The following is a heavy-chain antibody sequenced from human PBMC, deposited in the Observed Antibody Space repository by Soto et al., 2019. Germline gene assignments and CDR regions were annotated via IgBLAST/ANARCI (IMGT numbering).Heavy chain of an antibody. Sequence: SETLSLTCAVYGGSFSGYYWSWIRQPPGKGLEWIGEINHSGSTNYNPSLKSRVTISVDTSKNQFSLKLSSVTAADTAVYYCARGGKQLKNYIDYWGQGTLVTVSS. CDR1: GGSFSGYY. CDR3: ARGGKQLKNYIDY. CDR2: INHSGST. V-gene: IGHV4-34*01. J-gene: IGHJ4*02. D-gene: IGHD1-1*01.